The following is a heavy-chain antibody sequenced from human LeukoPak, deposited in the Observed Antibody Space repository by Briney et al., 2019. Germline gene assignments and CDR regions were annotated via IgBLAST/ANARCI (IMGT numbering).Heavy chain of an antibody. Sequence: ESGPALVKPTQTLTLTCTFSGFSLSTSGMCVSWIRQPPGKALEWLARIDWDDDKYYSTSLQTRLTISKDTSKNQVVLTMTNMDPVDTATYYCARIGFGELSDFDYWGQGTLVTVSS. CDR3: ARIGFGELSDFDY. J-gene: IGHJ4*02. V-gene: IGHV2-70*11. D-gene: IGHD3-10*01. CDR2: IDWDDDK. CDR1: GFSLSTSGMC.